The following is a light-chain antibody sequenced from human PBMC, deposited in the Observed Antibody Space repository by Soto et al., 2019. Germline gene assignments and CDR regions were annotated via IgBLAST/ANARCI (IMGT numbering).Light chain of an antibody. V-gene: IGLV1-40*01. CDR3: QACDDSLTAFV. Sequence: QSVLTQPPSVSGAPGQRVTISCTGNNSNLGAGYGVHWYQQLPGAAPKRVIFGNRNRPSGVPERFSGSKSGTSASLAITGLQAEDAADYYCQACDDSLTAFVFGGGTKVTVL. J-gene: IGLJ3*02. CDR2: GNR. CDR1: NSNLGAGYG.